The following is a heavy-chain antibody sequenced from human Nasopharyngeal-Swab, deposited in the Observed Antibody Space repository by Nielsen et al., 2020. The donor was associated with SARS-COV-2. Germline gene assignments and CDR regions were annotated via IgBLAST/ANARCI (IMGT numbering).Heavy chain of an antibody. Sequence: GESLKISCAASAFSSSDYYMSLIRQAPGQGLYSLAYICGDRSIYTFYADSVKGRFTISRDTAKNSLSLQMDSLRVEDTAVYFCARVEDNFGDYIDYWGQGTLVAVSS. V-gene: IGHV3-11*06. CDR2: ICGDRSIYT. CDR1: AFSSSDYY. D-gene: IGHD4-17*01. J-gene: IGHJ4*02. CDR3: ARVEDNFGDYIDY.